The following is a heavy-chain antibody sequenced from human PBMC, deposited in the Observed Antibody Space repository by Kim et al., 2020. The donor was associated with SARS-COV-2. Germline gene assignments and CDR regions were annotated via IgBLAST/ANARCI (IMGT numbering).Heavy chain of an antibody. CDR3: AQGPVWGSYRYTEDY. Sequence: SETLSLTCAVYGGSFSGYYWSWIRQPPGKGLEWIGEINHSGSTNYNPSLKSRVTISVDTSKNQFSLKLSSVTAADTAVYYCAQGPVWGSYRYTEDYWGQG. V-gene: IGHV4-34*01. CDR1: GGSFSGYY. D-gene: IGHD3-16*02. CDR2: INHSGST. J-gene: IGHJ4*02.